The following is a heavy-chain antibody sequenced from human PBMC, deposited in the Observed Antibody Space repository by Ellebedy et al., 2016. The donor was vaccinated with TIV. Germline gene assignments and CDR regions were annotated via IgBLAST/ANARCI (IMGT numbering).Heavy chain of an antibody. CDR1: GGTFSNYA. CDR3: ARDFLRAPDGSGTYNNWLDP. Sequence: ASVKVSCXASGGTFSNYAISWVRQAPGQGLEWMGAIIPIVSTANYAQKFQDRVTIIADESTRTAYMELSSLRSEDTAVYYCARDFLRAPDGSGTYNNWLDPWGQGTLVTVSS. V-gene: IGHV1-69*13. J-gene: IGHJ5*02. CDR2: IIPIVSTA. D-gene: IGHD3-10*01.